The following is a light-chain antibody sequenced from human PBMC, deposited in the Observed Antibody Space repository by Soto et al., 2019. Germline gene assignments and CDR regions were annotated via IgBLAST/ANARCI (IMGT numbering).Light chain of an antibody. Sequence: QSALTQPASVSWSPGHSITISCTGTSSDVGGYNYVSWYQQHPGKAPKLMIYEVSNRPSGVSNRFSGSKSGNTASLTISGLQAEDEADYYCSSYTSSTNYVFGTGTKVTVL. V-gene: IGLV2-14*01. CDR1: SSDVGGYNY. J-gene: IGLJ1*01. CDR3: SSYTSSTNYV. CDR2: EVS.